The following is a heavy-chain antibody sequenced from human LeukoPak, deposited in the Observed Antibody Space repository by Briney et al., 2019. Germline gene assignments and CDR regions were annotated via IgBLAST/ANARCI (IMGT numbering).Heavy chain of an antibody. Sequence: GGSLRLSCAASGFTFSSYGMHWVRQAPGKGLEWVAVISYDGSNKYYADSVKGRFTISRDNSKNMLYLQMNSLRAEDTAVYYCAKDNSPSGDEYEDYWGQGTLVTVSS. CDR3: AKDNSPSGDEYEDY. CDR2: ISYDGSNK. J-gene: IGHJ4*02. CDR1: GFTFSSYG. D-gene: IGHD1-26*01. V-gene: IGHV3-30*18.